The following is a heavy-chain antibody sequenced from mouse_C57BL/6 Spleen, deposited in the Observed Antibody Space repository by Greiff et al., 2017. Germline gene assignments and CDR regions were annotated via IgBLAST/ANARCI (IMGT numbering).Heavy chain of an antibody. CDR2: IDPYDSYT. V-gene: IGHV1-69*01. J-gene: IGHJ2*01. CDR3: ARNYGSSYFDY. D-gene: IGHD1-1*01. CDR1: GYTFTSYW. Sequence: QVQLQQPGAELVMPGASVKLSCKASGYTFTSYWMHWVKQRPGQGLEWIGEIDPYDSYTNYNQKFKGKSTLTVDKSSSTAYMQLSSLTSEDSAVYYCARNYGSSYFDYWGQGTTLTVSS.